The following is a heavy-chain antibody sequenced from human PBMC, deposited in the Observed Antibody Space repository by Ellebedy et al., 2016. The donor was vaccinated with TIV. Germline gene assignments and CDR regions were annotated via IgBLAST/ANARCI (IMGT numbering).Heavy chain of an antibody. Sequence: SETLSLXXTVSSGSISSSSYFWGWIRQPPGKGLEWIGIIYYSGSTYYNPSLNSRVTISVDTSKNQFSLNLSSVTAADTAVYYCARPLRSTVTTSIYFDYWGQGTLVTVSS. J-gene: IGHJ4*02. CDR2: IYYSGST. V-gene: IGHV4-39*01. CDR1: SGSISSSSYF. CDR3: ARPLRSTVTTSIYFDY. D-gene: IGHD4-17*01.